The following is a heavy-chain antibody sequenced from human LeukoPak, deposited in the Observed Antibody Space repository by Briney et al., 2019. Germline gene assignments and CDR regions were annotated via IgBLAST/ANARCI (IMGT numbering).Heavy chain of an antibody. J-gene: IGHJ6*03. Sequence: SESLSLTCTVSGGSISGYYWSWIRQPPGKGLEYIGHIYYTGSSDYNPSLKSRVTISVDTSKNQSSLKLSSVTAADTAVYYCAKYSDWYLGKGYYYYLDVWGKGTTVTVSS. V-gene: IGHV4-59*01. D-gene: IGHD6-19*01. CDR2: IYYTGSS. CDR1: GGSISGYY. CDR3: AKYSDWYLGKGYYYYLDV.